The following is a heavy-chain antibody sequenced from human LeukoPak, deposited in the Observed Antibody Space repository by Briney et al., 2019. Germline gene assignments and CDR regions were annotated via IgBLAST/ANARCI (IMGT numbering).Heavy chain of an antibody. CDR3: ARHTIQLWFPYYFDY. J-gene: IGHJ4*02. CDR1: VGSISSGRYY. Sequence: PSETLSLTCTVPVGSISSGRYYWGSIRQPPVKGLDWIESIYYSGSTYYNPSLKSRVTRSVDTSKNQFSLKLSSVTAADTAVYYCARHTIQLWFPYYFDYWGQGTMVTVSS. D-gene: IGHD5-18*01. CDR2: IYYSGST. V-gene: IGHV4-39*01.